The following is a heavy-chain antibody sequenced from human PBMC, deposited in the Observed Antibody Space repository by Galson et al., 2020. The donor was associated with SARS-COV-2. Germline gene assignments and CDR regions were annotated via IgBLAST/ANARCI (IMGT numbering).Heavy chain of an antibody. CDR2: INWSGGST. V-gene: IGHV3-20*04. CDR3: ARGGFFVSGNFYTRFDP. J-gene: IGHJ5*02. Sequence: GESLKISCAASRFTFDDYGMTWVRQAPGKGLEWVSSINWSGGSTIYADSVKGRFTISRDNAKNSLFLQMNSLRAEDTAFYYCARGGFFVSGNFYTRFDPWGQGTLVTVSS. CDR1: RFTFDDYG. D-gene: IGHD3-10*01.